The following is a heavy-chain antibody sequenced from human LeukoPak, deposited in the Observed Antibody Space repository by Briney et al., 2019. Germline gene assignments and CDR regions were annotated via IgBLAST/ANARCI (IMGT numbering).Heavy chain of an antibody. Sequence: SETLSLTCTVSGGSISSYYWSWIRQPPGKGLEWIGYIYYSGSTNYNPSLKSRVTISVDTSKNQFSLKLSSVSAADTGVYYCARLIAAAEGGFDPWGQGTLVTVSS. D-gene: IGHD6-13*01. J-gene: IGHJ5*02. CDR2: IYYSGST. CDR1: GGSISSYY. CDR3: ARLIAAAEGGFDP. V-gene: IGHV4-59*08.